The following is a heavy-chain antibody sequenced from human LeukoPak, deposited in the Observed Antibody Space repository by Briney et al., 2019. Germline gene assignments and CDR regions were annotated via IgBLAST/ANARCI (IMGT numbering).Heavy chain of an antibody. Sequence: TSETLSLTCTVSGGSISSYYWSWIRQPPGKGLEWIGYIYYSGSTNYNPSLKSRVTISVDTSKNQFSLKLSSVTAADTAVYYCARALPRGSFDYWGQGTLVTVSS. J-gene: IGHJ4*02. CDR2: IYYSGST. D-gene: IGHD3-16*01. CDR3: ARALPRGSFDY. CDR1: GGSISSYY. V-gene: IGHV4-59*01.